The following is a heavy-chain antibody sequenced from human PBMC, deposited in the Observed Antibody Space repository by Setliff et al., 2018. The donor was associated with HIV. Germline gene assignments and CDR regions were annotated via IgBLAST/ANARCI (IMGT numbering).Heavy chain of an antibody. V-gene: IGHV1-46*01. Sequence: ASVKVSCKASGYTFTTYFLHWVRQAPGQGPEWMGIINPSGGTTKYAQKFQGRVGITRDMSTGTAYMELSGLRSDDTAVYYCAADRNWNDASHDYWGQGTLVTVSS. D-gene: IGHD1-1*01. CDR1: GYTFTTYF. CDR2: INPSGGTT. CDR3: AADRNWNDASHDY. J-gene: IGHJ4*02.